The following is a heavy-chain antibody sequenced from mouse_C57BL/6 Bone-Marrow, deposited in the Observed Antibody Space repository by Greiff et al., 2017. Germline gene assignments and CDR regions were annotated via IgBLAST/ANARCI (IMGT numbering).Heavy chain of an antibody. J-gene: IGHJ3*01. D-gene: IGHD1-1*01. Sequence: EVQVVESGGDLVKPGGSLKLSCAASGFTFSSYGMSWVRQTPDKRLEWVATISSGGSYTYYPDSVKGRFTISRDNAKNTLYLQMSSLKSEDTAMYYCARQGTRTTGFAYWGQGTLVTVSA. V-gene: IGHV5-6*01. CDR3: ARQGTRTTGFAY. CDR2: ISSGGSYT. CDR1: GFTFSSYG.